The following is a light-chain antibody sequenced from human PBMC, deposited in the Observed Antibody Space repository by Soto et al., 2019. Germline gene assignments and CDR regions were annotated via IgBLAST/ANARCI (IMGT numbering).Light chain of an antibody. J-gene: IGKJ4*01. CDR1: QNIGRF. Sequence: DIQMTQSPSSLSSSVGDRVTITFLASQNIGRFLNWHQQKPGKAPNVLINVASTLRSGVPSRFSGSGSGTDFNLTINSLQPEDFATYFCQQSFTTPLTFGGGTKVDIK. CDR2: VAS. V-gene: IGKV1-39*01. CDR3: QQSFTTPLT.